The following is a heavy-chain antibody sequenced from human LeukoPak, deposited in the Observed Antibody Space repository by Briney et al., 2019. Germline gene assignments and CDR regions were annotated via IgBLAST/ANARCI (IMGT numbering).Heavy chain of an antibody. D-gene: IGHD3-9*01. CDR3: ARGGAALRYYVFDY. CDR1: GFTFDDYA. J-gene: IGHJ4*02. Sequence: PGGSLRLSCAASGFTFDDYAMHWVRQAPGKGLEWVSLISGDGGSTYYADSVKGRFTISRDNAKNSLYLQMNSLRAEDTALYYCARGGAALRYYVFDYWGQGTLVTVSS. V-gene: IGHV3-43*02. CDR2: ISGDGGST.